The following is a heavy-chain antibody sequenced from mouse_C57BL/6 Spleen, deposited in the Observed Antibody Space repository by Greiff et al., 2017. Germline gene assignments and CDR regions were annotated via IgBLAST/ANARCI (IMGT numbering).Heavy chain of an antibody. CDR1: GYTFTSYW. J-gene: IGHJ2*01. CDR3: ARGDSRVSYFDY. D-gene: IGHD3-3*01. CDR2: IYPGSGST. Sequence: QVQLQQPGAELVKPGASVKMSCKASGYTFTSYWITWVKQRPGQGLEWIGDIYPGSGSTNYNEKFKSKATLTVDPSSSTAYMQLSSLTSEDSAVYYCARGDSRVSYFDYWGQGTTLTVSS. V-gene: IGHV1-55*01.